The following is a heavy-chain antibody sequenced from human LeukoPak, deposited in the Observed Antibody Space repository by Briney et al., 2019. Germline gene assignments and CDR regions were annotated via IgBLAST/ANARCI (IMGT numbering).Heavy chain of an antibody. V-gene: IGHV3-20*04. D-gene: IGHD3-9*01. J-gene: IGHJ6*03. CDR1: GFTFDDDG. CDR2: INWNGGST. CDR3: ARESDWLLNYYYMDV. Sequence: GGSLRLSCAASGFTFDDDGMSWVRQAPGKGLEWVSGINWNGGSTGYAASVKGRFTISRDNAKNSLYLQMNSLRAEDTALYYCARESDWLLNYYYMDVWGKGTTVTVSS.